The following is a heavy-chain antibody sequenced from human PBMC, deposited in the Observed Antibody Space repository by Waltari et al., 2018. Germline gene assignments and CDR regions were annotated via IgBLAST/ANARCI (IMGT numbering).Heavy chain of an antibody. CDR3: ARDKRQQVYDY. V-gene: IGHV3-21*01. CDR2: ISSSSSYI. Sequence: EVQLVESGGGLVKPGGSLRPSCAASGFTFSSYSMNWVRQAPGKGLEWVSSISSSSSYIYYADSVKGRFTISRDNAKNSLYLQMNSLRAEDTAVYYCARDKRQQVYDYWGQGTLVTVSS. CDR1: GFTFSSYS. D-gene: IGHD6-13*01. J-gene: IGHJ4*02.